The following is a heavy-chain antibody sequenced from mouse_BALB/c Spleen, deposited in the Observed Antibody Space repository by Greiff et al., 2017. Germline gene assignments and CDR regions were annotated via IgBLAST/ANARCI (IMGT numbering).Heavy chain of an antibody. D-gene: IGHD2-14*01. Sequence: VQLQQPGAELVMPGASVKMSCKASGYTFTDYWMHWVKQRPGQGLEWIGAIDTSDSYTSYNQKFKGKATLTVDESSSTAYMQLSSLTSEDSAVYYCARKEGLRYRYDDAMDYWGQGTSVTVSS. CDR2: IDTSDSYT. CDR3: ARKEGLRYRYDDAMDY. J-gene: IGHJ4*01. V-gene: IGHV1-69*01. CDR1: GYTFTDYW.